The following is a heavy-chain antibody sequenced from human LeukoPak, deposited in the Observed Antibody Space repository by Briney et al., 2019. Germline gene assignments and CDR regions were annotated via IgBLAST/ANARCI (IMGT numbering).Heavy chain of an antibody. CDR2: ISGSGGST. CDR1: GFTFSSYA. Sequence: PGGSLRLSCAASGFTFSSYAMSWVRQAPGKGLEWVSAISGSGGSTYYADSVKSRFTISRDNSKNTLYLQMNSLRAEDTAVYYCAKDRPPRVGTYYDFWSGYYFDYWGQGTLVTVSS. J-gene: IGHJ4*02. CDR3: AKDRPPRVGTYYDFWSGYYFDY. D-gene: IGHD3-3*01. V-gene: IGHV3-23*01.